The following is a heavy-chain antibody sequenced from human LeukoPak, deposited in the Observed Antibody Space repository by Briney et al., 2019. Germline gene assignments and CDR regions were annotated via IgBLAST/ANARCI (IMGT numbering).Heavy chain of an antibody. CDR1: AASISSYY. V-gene: IGHV4-59*01. CDR3: AKYGIYSFDY. CDR2: IHYSGST. D-gene: IGHD2-21*01. Sequence: PSETLSLTCTVSAASISSYYWSWIRQPPGKGLEWIGYIHYSGSTNCNPALKSRVTISLDTSKIQFSLKLTSVTAADTAVYYCAKYGIYSFDYWGQGTLVTVSS. J-gene: IGHJ4*02.